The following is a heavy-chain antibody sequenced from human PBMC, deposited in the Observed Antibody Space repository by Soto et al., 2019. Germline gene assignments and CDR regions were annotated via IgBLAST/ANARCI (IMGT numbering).Heavy chain of an antibody. J-gene: IGHJ2*01. Sequence: QVQLVQSGAEVKKPGSSVTVSCKASGGTFSSYTISWVRQAPGQGLEGMGGIIPIFGTANYAQKFQGRVTITADESTSTAYMELSSLRSEDTAVYYCARGNHRWLQWWYFDLWGRGTLVTVSS. V-gene: IGHV1-69*12. D-gene: IGHD5-12*01. CDR1: GGTFSSYT. CDR2: IIPIFGTA. CDR3: ARGNHRWLQWWYFDL.